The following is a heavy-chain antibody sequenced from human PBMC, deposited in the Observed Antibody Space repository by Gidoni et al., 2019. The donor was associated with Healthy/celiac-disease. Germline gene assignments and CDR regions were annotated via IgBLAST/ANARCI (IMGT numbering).Heavy chain of an antibody. D-gene: IGHD1-26*01. Sequence: EVQLLESGGGLVQPGGSLRLSCAASGFPFSSYAMSWVRQAPGKGLEWVSAISGSGGSTYYADSVKGRFTISRDNSKNTLYLQMNSLRAEDTAVYYCAKRLGATEAFDIWGQGTMVTVSS. CDR1: GFPFSSYA. V-gene: IGHV3-23*01. J-gene: IGHJ3*02. CDR2: ISGSGGST. CDR3: AKRLGATEAFDI.